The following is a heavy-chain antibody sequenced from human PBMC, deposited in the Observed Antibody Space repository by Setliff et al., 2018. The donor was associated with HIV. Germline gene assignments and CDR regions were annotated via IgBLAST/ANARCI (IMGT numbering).Heavy chain of an antibody. V-gene: IGHV4-61*09. D-gene: IGHD3-3*01. CDR1: GGSISSGSYY. Sequence: SETLSLTCTVSGGSISSGSYYWSWIRQPAGKGLEWIGHIYTSGSTNYNPSLKSRVTISVDTSKNQFSLKLSSVTAADTAVYYCATWRVYYYYMDVWGKWTTVTVSS. CDR3: ATWRVYYYYMDV. J-gene: IGHJ6*03. CDR2: IYTSGST.